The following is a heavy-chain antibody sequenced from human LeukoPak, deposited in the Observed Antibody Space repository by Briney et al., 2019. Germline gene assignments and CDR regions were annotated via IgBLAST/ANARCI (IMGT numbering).Heavy chain of an antibody. CDR1: HGSMSPNY. Sequence: SETLSLTCSVSHGSMSPNYWTWIRQPPGKGLEWIGSISYSGTINYNPSLKSRVTISVDKSKNQFSLKLSSVTAADTAVYYCARHLVGSDFWSGYDYYMDVWGKGTTVTVSS. D-gene: IGHD3-3*01. V-gene: IGHV4-59*08. CDR3: ARHLVGSDFWSGYDYYMDV. J-gene: IGHJ6*03. CDR2: ISYSGTI.